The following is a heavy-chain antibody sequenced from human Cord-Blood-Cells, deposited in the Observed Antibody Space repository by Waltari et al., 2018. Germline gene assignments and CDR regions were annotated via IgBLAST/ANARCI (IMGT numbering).Heavy chain of an antibody. CDR1: GGSISSYY. CDR3: ARLVEYSSSWYYFDY. CDR2: IYYSGST. Sequence: QVQLQESGPGLVKPSETLSLTCTLSGGSISSYYWSWIRQPPGKGLEWIGYIYYSGSTNYNPSLKSRVTISVDTSKNQFSLKLSSVTAAYTAVYYCARLVEYSSSWYYFDYWGQGTLVTVSS. D-gene: IGHD6-13*01. J-gene: IGHJ4*02. V-gene: IGHV4-59*08.